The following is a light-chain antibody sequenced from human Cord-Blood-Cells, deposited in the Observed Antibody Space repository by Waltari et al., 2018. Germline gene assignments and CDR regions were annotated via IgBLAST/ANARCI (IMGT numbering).Light chain of an antibody. CDR1: QSVSRN. CDR3: QQYNNWPPFT. V-gene: IGKV3-15*01. J-gene: IGKJ3*01. Sequence: EIVMTQSPATLSVSPGERATLSCRASQSVSRNLAWSQQKPGQAPRILIYGASTRATGIPARFSGSGSGTEFTLTISSLQSEDFAVYYCQQYNNWPPFTFGPGTKVDIK. CDR2: GAS.